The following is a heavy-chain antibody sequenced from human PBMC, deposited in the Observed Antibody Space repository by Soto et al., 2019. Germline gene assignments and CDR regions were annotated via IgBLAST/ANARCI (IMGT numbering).Heavy chain of an antibody. Sequence: GGSLRLSCAASGFTFSSFPMRWVRQAPGQGLEWVSTITGSGGDTYYADSVKGRFTISRDNSKNTLYLQMSSLRAEDTAVYYCAKDRNYYDSSGYDYWGQGTLVTVSS. V-gene: IGHV3-23*01. J-gene: IGHJ4*02. D-gene: IGHD3-22*01. CDR3: AKDRNYYDSSGYDY. CDR1: GFTFSSFP. CDR2: ITGSGGDT.